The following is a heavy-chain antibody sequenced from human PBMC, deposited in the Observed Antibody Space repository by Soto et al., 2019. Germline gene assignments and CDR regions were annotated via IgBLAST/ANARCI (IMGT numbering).Heavy chain of an antibody. CDR3: ARDIVVVPAAKSSAFDI. D-gene: IGHD2-2*01. CDR2: ISAYNGNT. CDR1: GYTFTSYG. Sequence: ASVKVSCKASGYTFTSYGISWVRQAPGQGLEWMGWISAYNGNTNYAQKLQGRVTMTTDTSTSTAYMELRSLRSDDTAVYYCARDIVVVPAAKSSAFDIWGQGTMVTVS. J-gene: IGHJ3*02. V-gene: IGHV1-18*01.